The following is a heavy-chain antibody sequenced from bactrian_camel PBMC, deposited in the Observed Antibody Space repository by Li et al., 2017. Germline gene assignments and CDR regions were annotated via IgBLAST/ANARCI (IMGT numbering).Heavy chain of an antibody. CDR3: VNVYSGTWRPS. D-gene: IGHD2*01. Sequence: HVQLVESGGGLVQAGGSLTLACEFSGSTYGNCMGWFRQAPGKEREGVATIYTGDGTTSYADSVKDRFTISQDNAKSTVYLQMDSLKPEDTAVYYCVNVYSGTWRPSGARGPRSPSP. CDR1: GSTYGNC. CDR2: IYTGDGTT. V-gene: IGHV3S1*01. J-gene: IGHJ4*01.